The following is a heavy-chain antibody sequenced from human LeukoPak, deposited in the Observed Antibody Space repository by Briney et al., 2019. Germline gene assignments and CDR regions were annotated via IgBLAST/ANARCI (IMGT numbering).Heavy chain of an antibody. D-gene: IGHD1-26*01. CDR1: EFSVGSNY. V-gene: IGHV3-66*01. Sequence: GGSLRLSCAASEFSVGSNYMTWVRQAPGKGLEWVSLIYSGGSTYYADSVKGRFTISRDNAKNSLYLQMNSLRAEDTAMYYCARVRPEGELLWGYDAFDIWGQGTMVTVSS. CDR3: ARVRPEGELLWGYDAFDI. CDR2: IYSGGST. J-gene: IGHJ3*02.